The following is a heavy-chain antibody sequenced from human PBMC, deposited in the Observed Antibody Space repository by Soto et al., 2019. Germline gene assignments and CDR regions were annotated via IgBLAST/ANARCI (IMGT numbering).Heavy chain of an antibody. CDR2: IFHDGTA. CDR1: GVSISSGNW. J-gene: IGHJ4*02. D-gene: IGHD2-8*01. V-gene: IGHV4-4*01. CDR3: ARLVYDTRLNYMYFDF. Sequence: LALTCAVSGVSISSGNWWTWVRQTPQRGLEYIGEIFHDGTANYYPSFERRVAISVDTSKNQFSLKLTSVTAADTAIYFRARLVYDTRLNYMYFDFWGQGALVTVSS.